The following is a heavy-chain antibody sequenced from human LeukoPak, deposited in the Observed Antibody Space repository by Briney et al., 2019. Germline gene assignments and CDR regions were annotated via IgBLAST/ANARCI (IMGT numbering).Heavy chain of an antibody. J-gene: IGHJ4*02. Sequence: PSETLSLTCTVSGYSISSGYYWGWIRQPPGKGLEWIGSIYHSGSTNYNPSLKSRVTISVDTSKNQFSLKLSSVTAADTAVYYCARRPFVRGRNFDYWGQGTLVTVSS. V-gene: IGHV4-38-2*02. CDR3: ARRPFVRGRNFDY. CDR1: GYSISSGYY. CDR2: IYHSGST. D-gene: IGHD3-10*02.